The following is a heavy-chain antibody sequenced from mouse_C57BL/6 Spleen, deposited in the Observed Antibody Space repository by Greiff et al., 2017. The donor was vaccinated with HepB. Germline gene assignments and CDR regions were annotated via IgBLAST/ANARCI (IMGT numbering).Heavy chain of an antibody. J-gene: IGHJ4*01. CDR2: ISYDGSN. CDR1: GYSITSGYY. Sequence: ESGPGLVKPSQSLSLTCSVTGYSITSGYYWNWIRQFPGNKLEWMGYISYDGSNNYNPSLKNRISITRDTSKNQFFLKLNSVTTEDTATYYCARLYSNYGYYAMDYWGQGTSVTVSS. D-gene: IGHD2-5*01. CDR3: ARLYSNYGYYAMDY. V-gene: IGHV3-6*01.